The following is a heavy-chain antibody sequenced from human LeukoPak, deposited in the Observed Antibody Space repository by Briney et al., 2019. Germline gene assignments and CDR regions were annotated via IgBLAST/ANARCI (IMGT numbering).Heavy chain of an antibody. CDR3: VRDGESGSPTAGGFDY. CDR2: IGADKGNT. V-gene: IGHV1-18*01. J-gene: IGHJ4*02. D-gene: IGHD1-26*01. Sequence: ASVKVSCKASGYTVTTSGISWVRQAPGQGLEWMGWIGADKGNTKNVQKFQGRVTMTTDRSTNTAYMELRSLISDDTAVYYCVRDGESGSPTAGGFDYWGQGTLVTVSS. CDR1: GYTVTTSG.